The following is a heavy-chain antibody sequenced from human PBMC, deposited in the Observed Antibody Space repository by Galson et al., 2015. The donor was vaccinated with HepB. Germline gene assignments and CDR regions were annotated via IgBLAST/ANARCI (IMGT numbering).Heavy chain of an antibody. CDR3: AKDAYSRCYYVDY. CDR2: VWSDGYKK. V-gene: IGHV3-33*06. Sequence: SLRLSCAASGFTFTNSGMHWVRQAPGKGLEWVAVVWSDGYKKYYADSVQGRFTISRDNSKNTLFLQMDSLRAEDTAVYYCAKDAYSRCYYVDYWGQGILLPVSS. J-gene: IGHJ4*02. D-gene: IGHD3-10*01. CDR1: GFTFTNSG.